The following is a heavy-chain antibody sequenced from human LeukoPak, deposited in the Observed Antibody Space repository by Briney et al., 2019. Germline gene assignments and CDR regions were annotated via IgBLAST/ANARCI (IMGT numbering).Heavy chain of an antibody. CDR3: ARKDGGYSNYVDY. CDR2: VNHRGNT. D-gene: IGHD4-17*01. CDR1: GGSFSGYY. V-gene: IGHV4-34*01. Sequence: NTSETLSLTCAVYGGSFSGYYCSWIRQPPGKGLEWIGEVNHRGNTNYNPSLKSRVAMSVDTSKNQFSLRLSSVTAADTAVYYCARKDGGYSNYVDYWGQGALVTVSS. J-gene: IGHJ4*02.